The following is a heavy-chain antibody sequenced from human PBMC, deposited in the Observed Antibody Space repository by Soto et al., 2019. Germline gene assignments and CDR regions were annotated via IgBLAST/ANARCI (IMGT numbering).Heavy chain of an antibody. CDR2: IYYSGIT. D-gene: IGHD1-20*01. J-gene: IGHJ6*02. V-gene: IGHV4-59*01. Sequence: QVQLQESGPGLVKPSETLSLTCTVSGGSISSYYWSWIRQPPGKGLEWIGYIYYSGITNYNPSLRSRVTISVDTSKNQFSLKLSSVTAADTAVYYCARYKSNYYYGMDVWGQGTKVTVSS. CDR1: GGSISSYY. CDR3: ARYKSNYYYGMDV.